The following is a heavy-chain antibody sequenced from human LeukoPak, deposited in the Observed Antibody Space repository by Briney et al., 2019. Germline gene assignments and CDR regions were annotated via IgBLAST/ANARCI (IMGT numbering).Heavy chain of an antibody. V-gene: IGHV4-38-2*02. Sequence: SETLSLTCAVSGYSISSGYYWGWIRQPPGKGLEWIGSIYHSGSTYYNPSLKSRVTISVDTSKNQFSLKLSSVTAADTAVYYCARESDLVTIFDHWGQGTLVTVSS. CDR1: GYSISSGYY. CDR2: IYHSGST. CDR3: ARESDLVTIFDH. D-gene: IGHD5-24*01. J-gene: IGHJ4*02.